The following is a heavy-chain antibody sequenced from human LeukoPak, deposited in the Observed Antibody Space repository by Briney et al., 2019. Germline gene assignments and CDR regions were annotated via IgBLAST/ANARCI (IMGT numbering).Heavy chain of an antibody. CDR1: GFTFIDHY. D-gene: IGHD3-16*02. CDR2: TRNKANSYTT. J-gene: IGHJ4*02. Sequence: GGSLRRSWAASGFTFIDHYMDWVRQAPGKGLEWVGRTRNKANSYTTEYAASVKGRFTISRDDSKNSLYLQMNSLKTEDTAVYYCASSKLWELSLPLDYSGQGTLVTVSS. V-gene: IGHV3-72*01. CDR3: ASSKLWELSLPLDY.